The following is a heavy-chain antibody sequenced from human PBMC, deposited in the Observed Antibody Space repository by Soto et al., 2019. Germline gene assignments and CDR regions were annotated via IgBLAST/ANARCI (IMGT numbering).Heavy chain of an antibody. Sequence: QVLLLQSGSEVKKAGSSVKVSCKASGDAFKSYAIHWVRQAPGQGLEYMGRIIPSYDRTKYAQKFQGRLTLTADMYTRTVYMELSSLRSEETAVYYCARDPTNDYGDDTFDYWGQGTKVIVSS. V-gene: IGHV1-69*06. CDR3: ARDPTNDYGDDTFDY. CDR1: GDAFKSYA. J-gene: IGHJ4*02. D-gene: IGHD4-17*01. CDR2: IIPSYDRT.